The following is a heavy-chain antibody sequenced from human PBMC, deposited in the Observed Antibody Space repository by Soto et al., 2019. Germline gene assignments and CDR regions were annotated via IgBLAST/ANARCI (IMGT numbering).Heavy chain of an antibody. CDR1: GGSISSGGYY. Sequence: SETLSLTCTVSGGSISSGGYYWSWIRQHPEKGLEWIGYIYYTGNTYYNASLKSRVTISVDTSNNQFSLKLSSVTAADTAVYYCVRVGISSSDAFDIWGQGTTVTVSS. CDR3: VRVGISSSDAFDI. CDR2: IYYTGNT. D-gene: IGHD6-6*01. V-gene: IGHV4-31*03. J-gene: IGHJ3*02.